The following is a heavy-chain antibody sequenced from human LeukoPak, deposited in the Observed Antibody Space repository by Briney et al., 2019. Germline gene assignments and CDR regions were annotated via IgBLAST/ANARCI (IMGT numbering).Heavy chain of an antibody. D-gene: IGHD1-14*01. J-gene: IGHJ4*02. CDR1: GYTFTSYY. V-gene: IGHV1-46*01. Sequence: ASVKVSCKASGYTFTSYYMHWVRQAPGQGLELMGIINPSGGSTSYAQKFQGRVTMTRDTSTSTVYMELSSLRSEDTAVYYCALSPPYREPIDYWGQGTLVTVSS. CDR3: ALSPPYREPIDY. CDR2: INPSGGST.